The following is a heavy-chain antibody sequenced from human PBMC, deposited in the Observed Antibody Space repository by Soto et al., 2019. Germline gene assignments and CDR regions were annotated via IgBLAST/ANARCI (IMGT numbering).Heavy chain of an antibody. CDR1: GGSISSGGYY. J-gene: IGHJ4*02. CDR2: IYYSGST. Sequence: QVQLQASGPGLVKPSQTLSLTCTVSGGSISSGGYYWSWIRQHPGKGLEWIGYIYYSGSTYYNPSLMNRVTISVDTSKNQISLKLSSGTAADTAVYYCARSGDSYGPNPLLYWGQGTLVTVSS. V-gene: IGHV4-31*03. D-gene: IGHD5-18*01. CDR3: ARSGDSYGPNPLLY.